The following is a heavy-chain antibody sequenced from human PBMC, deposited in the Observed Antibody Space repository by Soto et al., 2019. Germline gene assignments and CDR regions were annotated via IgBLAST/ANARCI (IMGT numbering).Heavy chain of an antibody. Sequence: PGESLPISCQASGYSFSNFWIAWVRQMPGKGLEWLGIIYPDDSETRYSPSFLGRVTISADKSIKTTYLQWSSLKASDTAIYFCASSVLVTSTMNYFDLWGQGTLVTVS. J-gene: IGHJ4*02. V-gene: IGHV5-51*01. CDR1: GYSFSNFW. CDR2: IYPDDSET. CDR3: ASSVLVTSTMNYFDL. D-gene: IGHD3-3*02.